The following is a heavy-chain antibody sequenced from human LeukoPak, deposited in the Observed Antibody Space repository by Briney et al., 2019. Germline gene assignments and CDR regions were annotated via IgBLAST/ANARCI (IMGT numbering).Heavy chain of an antibody. Sequence: GRSLRLSCAASGFTFSTYAMHWVRQVPGKGLEWVAVIPYDGSNKYYADSVKGRFTISRENSKNRLYLQMNSLRAEDTAVYYCARAEGYGGELDSWGQGTLVTVSS. V-gene: IGHV3-30*04. CDR2: IPYDGSNK. CDR1: GFTFSTYA. J-gene: IGHJ4*02. D-gene: IGHD4-23*01. CDR3: ARAEGYGGELDS.